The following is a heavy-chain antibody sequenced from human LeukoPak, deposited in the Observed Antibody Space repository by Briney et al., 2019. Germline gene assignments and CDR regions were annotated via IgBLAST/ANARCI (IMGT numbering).Heavy chain of an antibody. Sequence: PSETLSLTCTVSGVSISSYYWSWIRQPPGKGLEWIGYIYYSGSTNYNPSLKSRVTISVDTSKNQFSLKLSSVTAADTAVYYCARETYYDILTGSSNYFDYWGQGTLVTVSS. V-gene: IGHV4-59*01. CDR2: IYYSGST. CDR3: ARETYYDILTGSSNYFDY. J-gene: IGHJ4*02. D-gene: IGHD3-9*01. CDR1: GVSISSYY.